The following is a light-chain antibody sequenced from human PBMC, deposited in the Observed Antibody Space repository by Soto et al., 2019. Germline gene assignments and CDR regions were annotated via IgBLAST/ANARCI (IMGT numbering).Light chain of an antibody. CDR2: EGS. CDR1: SSDVGSYKF. CDR3: CSYAGSSTVV. Sequence: QSALTQPASVSGSPGQSITISCTGTSSDVGSYKFVSWYQQHPGKAPKLMIYEGSKRPSGVSNRFSGSKSGNTASLTISGLQAEDEADYYCCSYAGSSTVVFGGGNKLTVL. V-gene: IGLV2-23*01. J-gene: IGLJ2*01.